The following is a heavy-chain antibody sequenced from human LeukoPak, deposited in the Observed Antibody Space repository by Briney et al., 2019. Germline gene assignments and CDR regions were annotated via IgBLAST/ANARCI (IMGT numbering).Heavy chain of an antibody. CDR2: IYDSGTV. D-gene: IGHD4-17*01. CDR3: ARAGYGDYIR. J-gene: IGHJ4*02. Sequence: SETLSLTCTVSGASIRNYYWSWIRRPPGKGLEWIGYIYDSGTVKYNPTLKSRATISGDTSNNQFSLKLTSVTAADTAVYYCARAGYGDYIRWGQGTLITVSS. CDR1: GASIRNYY. V-gene: IGHV4-59*01.